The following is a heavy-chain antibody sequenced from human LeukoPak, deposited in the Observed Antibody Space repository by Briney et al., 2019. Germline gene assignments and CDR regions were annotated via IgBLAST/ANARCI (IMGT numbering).Heavy chain of an antibody. CDR2: ISYDGSNK. CDR3: ASPPGIAAAGNL. D-gene: IGHD6-13*01. Sequence: GGSLRLSCAASGFTFSSYAMHWVRQAPGKGLEWVAVISYDGSNKYYADSVKGRFTISRDNSKNTLYLQMNSLRAEDTAVYYCASPPGIAAAGNLWGQGTLVTVSS. CDR1: GFTFSSYA. V-gene: IGHV3-30*04. J-gene: IGHJ5*02.